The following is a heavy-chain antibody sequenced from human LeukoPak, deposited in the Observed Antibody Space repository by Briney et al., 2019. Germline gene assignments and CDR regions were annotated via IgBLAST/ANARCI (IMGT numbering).Heavy chain of an antibody. Sequence: PGGSLRLSCAASGFTFSSYAMHWVRQAPGKGLEWVAVISYDGSNKYYADSVKGRFTISRDNSKNTLYLQMNSLRAEDTAVYYCASRTDILTGYSPDAFDIWGQGTMVTVSS. CDR2: ISYDGSNK. D-gene: IGHD3-9*01. V-gene: IGHV3-30*14. CDR1: GFTFSSYA. CDR3: ASRTDILTGYSPDAFDI. J-gene: IGHJ3*02.